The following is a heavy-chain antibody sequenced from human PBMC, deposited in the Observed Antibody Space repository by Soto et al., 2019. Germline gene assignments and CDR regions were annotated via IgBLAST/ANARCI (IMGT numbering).Heavy chain of an antibody. CDR2: IYYSGST. J-gene: IGHJ1*01. Sequence: SETLSLTCTVSGGSISSYYWSWIRQPPGKGLEWIGYIYYSGSTNYNPSLKSRVTISVDTSKNQFSLKLSSVTAADTAVYYCAREAAGTGLDYGEYFQHWGQGTLVTVSS. CDR3: AREAAGTGLDYGEYFQH. V-gene: IGHV4-59*12. D-gene: IGHD4-17*01. CDR1: GGSISSYY.